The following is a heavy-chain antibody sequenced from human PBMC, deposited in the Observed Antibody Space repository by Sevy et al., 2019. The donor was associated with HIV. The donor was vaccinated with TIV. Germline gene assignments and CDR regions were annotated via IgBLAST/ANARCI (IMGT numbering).Heavy chain of an antibody. Sequence: GGSLRLSCEASGFVFSSHWMTWVRQAPGKGLEWVANIKQDGSEKYYVDSVTGRFTISRDNAKKSLYLRMNRPRVEDTAMYYCTSDYFWGQGSLVTVSS. V-gene: IGHV3-7*01. CDR3: TSDYF. CDR2: IKQDGSEK. CDR1: GFVFSSHW. D-gene: IGHD3-10*01. J-gene: IGHJ4*02.